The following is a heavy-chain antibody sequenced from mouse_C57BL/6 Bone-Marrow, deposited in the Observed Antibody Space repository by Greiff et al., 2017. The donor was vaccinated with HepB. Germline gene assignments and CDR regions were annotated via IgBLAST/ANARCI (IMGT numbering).Heavy chain of an antibody. V-gene: IGHV1-64*01. Sequence: QVQLKQPGAELVKPGASVKLSCKASGYTFTSYWMHWVKQRPGQGLEWIGMIHPNSGSTNYNEKFKGKATLTVDKSSSTAYMQLSSLTSEDSAVYYCARGRGFYAGAMDYWGQGTSVTVSS. D-gene: IGHD2-3*01. CDR1: GYTFTSYW. J-gene: IGHJ4*01. CDR2: IHPNSGST. CDR3: ARGRGFYAGAMDY.